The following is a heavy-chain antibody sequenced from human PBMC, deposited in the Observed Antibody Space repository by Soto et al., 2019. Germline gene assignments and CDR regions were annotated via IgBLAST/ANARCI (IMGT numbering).Heavy chain of an antibody. CDR3: ASRRPHYYGSGSYYH. J-gene: IGHJ4*02. V-gene: IGHV4-59*01. Sequence: SETLSLTCTVSGGSISSYYWSWIRQPPGKGLEWIGYIYYSGSTNYNPSLKSRVTISVDTSKNQFSLKLSSVTAADTAVYYCASRRPHYYGSGSYYHWGQGTLVTGSS. D-gene: IGHD3-10*01. CDR1: GGSISSYY. CDR2: IYYSGST.